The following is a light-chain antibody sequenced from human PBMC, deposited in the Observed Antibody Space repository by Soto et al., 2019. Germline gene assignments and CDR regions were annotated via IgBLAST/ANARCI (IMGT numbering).Light chain of an antibody. CDR1: QNINSRP. Sequence: IVLTQSPGTLSLSPGERATLPCRASQNINSRPLSWYNQKPGQAPRLLLYGATSRATGIPARFSGSGSVRDLSLTMGRLEVDDFAVYDGQECGSPLTFGGGTDVEI. V-gene: IGKV3-20*01. CDR2: GAT. CDR3: QECGSPLT. J-gene: IGKJ4*01.